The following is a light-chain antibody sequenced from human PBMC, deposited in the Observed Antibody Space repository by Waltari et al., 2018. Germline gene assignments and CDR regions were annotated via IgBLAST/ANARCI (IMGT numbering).Light chain of an antibody. Sequence: EIVLTQSPGTLSLSPGERATLSCRASQSVSRTLAWYQQKPGQAPRLLIYGASIRATGIPDRFSGSGSGTDFSLTISRLEPEDIAVYYCQHYVRLPVTFGQGTKVEIK. CDR3: QHYVRLPVT. CDR2: GAS. CDR1: QSVSRT. V-gene: IGKV3-20*01. J-gene: IGKJ1*01.